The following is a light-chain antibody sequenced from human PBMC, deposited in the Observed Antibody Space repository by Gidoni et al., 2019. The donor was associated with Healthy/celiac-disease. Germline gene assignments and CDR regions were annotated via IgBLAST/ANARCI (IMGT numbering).Light chain of an antibody. J-gene: IGKJ3*01. CDR2: WAS. Sequence: DIVMTQSPASLPVSLGERATITCQSSQSVLYNSNNKNYLPWYQQKPGQHSKLLIYWASTRGSGVADRLSGSGCGTDFTLTIISREAEDVAVYYCQQYYSTPPIFGPGTKVDIK. V-gene: IGKV4-1*01. CDR1: QSVLYNSNNKNY. CDR3: QQYYSTPPI.